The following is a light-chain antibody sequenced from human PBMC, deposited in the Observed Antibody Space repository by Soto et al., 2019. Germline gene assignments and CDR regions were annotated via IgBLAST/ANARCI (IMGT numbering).Light chain of an antibody. CDR3: QQYNTYSPWT. CDR2: DAS. CDR1: QSISNW. V-gene: IGKV1-5*01. J-gene: IGKJ1*01. Sequence: DIQMTQSPSTLSASVGDRVTITCRASQSISNWLAWYQQKPGNAPKLLISDASNLVSGVPSRFSGSGSGTEFTLTISSLQPDDFATYYCQQYNTYSPWTFGQGTKLDIK.